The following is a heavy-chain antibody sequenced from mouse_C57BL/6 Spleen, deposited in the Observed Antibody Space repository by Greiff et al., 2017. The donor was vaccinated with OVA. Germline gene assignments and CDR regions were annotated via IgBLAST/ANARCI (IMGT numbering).Heavy chain of an antibody. CDR1: GFSLTSYG. Sequence: QVQLQQSGPGLVQPSQSLSITCTVSGFSLTSYGVHWVRQSPGKGLEWLGVIWRGGSTDYNAAFMSRLSITKDNSKSQVFFKMNSLQADDTAIYYCAKKYDYEAYYYAMDYWGQGTSVTVSS. J-gene: IGHJ4*01. CDR3: AKKYDYEAYYYAMDY. CDR2: IWRGGST. V-gene: IGHV2-5*01. D-gene: IGHD2-4*01.